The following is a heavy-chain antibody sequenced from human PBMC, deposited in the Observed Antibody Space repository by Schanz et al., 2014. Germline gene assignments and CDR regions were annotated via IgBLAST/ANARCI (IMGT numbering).Heavy chain of an antibody. Sequence: VQLVESGGSVVQPGRSLRLSCVASGFTVSSNYMSWVRQAPGKGLEWVSRINSDGSTTIYADSVKGRFTISRDNAKNTLYLQMNSLRAEDTAVYYCARPLGPNYYYYGLDVWGQGTTVTVSS. J-gene: IGHJ6*02. CDR2: INSDGSTT. CDR3: ARPLGPNYYYYGLDV. CDR1: GFTVSSNY. V-gene: IGHV3-74*02.